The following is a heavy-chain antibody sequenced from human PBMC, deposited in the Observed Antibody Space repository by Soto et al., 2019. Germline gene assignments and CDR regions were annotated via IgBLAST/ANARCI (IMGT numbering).Heavy chain of an antibody. CDR1: GASISGFY. CDR2: IYATWTT. J-gene: IGHJ5*02. D-gene: IGHD1-1*01. CDR3: VRDGTKTLRDWFDP. Sequence: QVQLQESGPGLVKPSETLSLTCTVSGASISGFYWSWIRKSAGKGLEWSGRIYATWTTDYNPSLNSRVMMSVDTSKKQFSLKLRSVTAADTAVYYCVRDGTKTLRDWFDPWGQGISVTVSS. V-gene: IGHV4-4*07.